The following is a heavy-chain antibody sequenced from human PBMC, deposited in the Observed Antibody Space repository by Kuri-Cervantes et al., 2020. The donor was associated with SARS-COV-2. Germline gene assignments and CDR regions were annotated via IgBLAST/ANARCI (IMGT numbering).Heavy chain of an antibody. CDR2: ISSSSTYI. D-gene: IGHD6-6*01. J-gene: IGHJ6*03. CDR1: GFTFSNYG. CDR3: ARAVGSSSAGDYSMDV. Sequence: GGSLRLSCAVPGFTFSNYGMNWVRQSPGQGLEWVSTISSSSTYIYYNDSVKGRFTNSRDNAKNSLFLQMNSLRADDTAVYYCARAVGSSSAGDYSMDVWGKGTTVTVSS. V-gene: IGHV3-21*01.